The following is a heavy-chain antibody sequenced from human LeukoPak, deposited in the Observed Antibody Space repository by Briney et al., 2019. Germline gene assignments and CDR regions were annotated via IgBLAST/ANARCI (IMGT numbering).Heavy chain of an antibody. Sequence: SETLSLTCTVSGGSISSYYWSWIRQPPGKGLEWIGYIYYSGSTNYNPSLKSRVTISVDTSKNQFSLKLSSVTAADTAVYYCARALSGGPDYWGQGTLVTVSS. CDR2: IYYSGST. J-gene: IGHJ4*02. CDR1: GGSISSYY. V-gene: IGHV4-59*01. D-gene: IGHD4-23*01. CDR3: ARALSGGPDY.